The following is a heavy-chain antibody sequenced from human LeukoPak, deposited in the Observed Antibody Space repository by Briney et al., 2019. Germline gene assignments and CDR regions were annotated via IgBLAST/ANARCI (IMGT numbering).Heavy chain of an antibody. J-gene: IGHJ3*02. CDR2: IYSGGST. CDR3: ARDRSGLPSDAFDI. D-gene: IGHD3-16*01. Sequence: PPGGSLRLSCTGSGFTFGDYAISWVRQAPGKGLEWVSVIYSGGSTYYADSVKGRFTISRDNSKNTLYLQMNSLRAEDTAVYYCARDRSGLPSDAFDIWGQGTMVTVSS. V-gene: IGHV3-53*01. CDR1: GFTFGDYA.